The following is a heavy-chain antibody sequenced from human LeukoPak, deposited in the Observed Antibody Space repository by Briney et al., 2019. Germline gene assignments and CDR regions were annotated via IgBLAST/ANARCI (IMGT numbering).Heavy chain of an antibody. J-gene: IGHJ4*02. CDR2: IKSKSDGWTI. V-gene: IGHV3-15*01. Sequence: GGSLRLSCAASGFTFSNAWMSWVRQAPGKGLEWVGRIKSKSDGWTIHYTAPVKVSFTMSIDDSKNTLYLQMNSLETEDTAVYYCAWHYFDYWGQGTLVTVSA. CDR1: GFTFSNAW. CDR3: AWHYFDY.